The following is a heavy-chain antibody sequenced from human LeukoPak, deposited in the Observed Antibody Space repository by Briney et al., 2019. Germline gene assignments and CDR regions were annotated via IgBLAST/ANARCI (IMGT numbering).Heavy chain of an antibody. Sequence: GGSLRLSCAASGFTFSSYSMNWVRQAPGKGLEWVSSISSSSSYIYYADSVKGRFTISRDNAKNSLYLQMNSLRAEDTAVYYCARPGSGRSYYYGMDVRGKGTTVTVSS. J-gene: IGHJ6*04. CDR1: GFTFSSYS. D-gene: IGHD3-10*01. CDR2: ISSSSSYI. CDR3: ARPGSGRSYYYGMDV. V-gene: IGHV3-21*01.